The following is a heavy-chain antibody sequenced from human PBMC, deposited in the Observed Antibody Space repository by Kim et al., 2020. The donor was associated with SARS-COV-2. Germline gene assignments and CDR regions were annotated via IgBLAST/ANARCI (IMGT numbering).Heavy chain of an antibody. D-gene: IGHD6-19*01. CDR3: AKDSPPGKQWLETRSDWFDP. V-gene: IGHV3-23*03. J-gene: IGHJ5*02. CDR2: IYSGGSST. Sequence: GGSLRLSCAASGFTFSSYAMSWVRQAPGKGLEWVSVIYSGGSSTYYADSVKGRFTISRDNSKNTLYLQMNSLRAEDTAVYYCAKDSPPGKQWLETRSDWFDPWGQGTLVTVSS. CDR1: GFTFSSYA.